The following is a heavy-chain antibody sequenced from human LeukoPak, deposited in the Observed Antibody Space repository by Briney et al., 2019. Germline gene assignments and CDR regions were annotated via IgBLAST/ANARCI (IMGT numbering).Heavy chain of an antibody. CDR1: GFTFRDEA. V-gene: IGHV3-23*01. CDR2: ISGAAGGI. J-gene: IGHJ5*02. CDR3: VKNGARSGWYAEFAS. D-gene: IGHD6-19*01. Sequence: TGGSLRLSCAASGFTFRDEAMSWVRQAPGKGLDWVSSISGAAGGIYYADSVRGRFTISRDNSKNTLYLQMNSLGVGDTAVYYCVKNGARSGWYAEFASWGQGTLVTVSS.